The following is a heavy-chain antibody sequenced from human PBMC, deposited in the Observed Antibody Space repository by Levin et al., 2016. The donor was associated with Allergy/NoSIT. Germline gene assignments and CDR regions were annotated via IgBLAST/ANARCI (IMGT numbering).Heavy chain of an antibody. J-gene: IGHJ3*02. CDR3: ARVGPGDDYGDYDSSMDAFDI. D-gene: IGHD4-17*01. Sequence: WIRQPPGKGLEWIGSIHYSGSTYYNPSLKSRVTISVDTSKNQFSLRLSSVTAADTAVYYCARVGPGDDYGDYDSSMDAFDIWGQGTMVTVSS. V-gene: IGHV4-39*01. CDR2: IHYSGST.